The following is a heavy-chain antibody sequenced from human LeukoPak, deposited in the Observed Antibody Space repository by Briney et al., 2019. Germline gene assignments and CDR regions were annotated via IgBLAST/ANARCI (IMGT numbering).Heavy chain of an antibody. CDR3: ARGLRYWTY. D-gene: IGHD2-8*02. J-gene: IGHJ4*02. CDR2: ISHSGST. V-gene: IGHV4-34*01. CDR1: GGSFSTNY. Sequence: SETLSLTCAVYGGSFSTNYWSWIRQPPGKGLEWIGEISHSGSTDYNASLKSRLTISADTSKNQFSLKLSSVTAADTAVYYCARGLRYWTYWGQGSLVTVSS.